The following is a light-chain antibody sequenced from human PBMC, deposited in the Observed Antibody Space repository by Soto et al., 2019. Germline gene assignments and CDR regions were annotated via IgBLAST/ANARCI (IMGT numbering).Light chain of an antibody. V-gene: IGLV1-40*01. Sequence: QSVLTQPPSVSGAPGQRVTISCTGTSSNIGAGYDVHWYQQFPGTAPKLLIYGNRNRPSGVPDRFSGSKSGTSASLAITGLQAEDDATYYCQSCDSSLSGSGVFGTGTKLTVL. CDR3: QSCDSSLSGSGV. CDR1: SSNIGAGYD. CDR2: GNR. J-gene: IGLJ1*01.